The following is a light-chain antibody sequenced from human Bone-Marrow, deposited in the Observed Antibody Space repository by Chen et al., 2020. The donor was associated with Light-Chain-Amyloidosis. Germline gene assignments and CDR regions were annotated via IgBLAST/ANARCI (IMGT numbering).Light chain of an antibody. CDR2: KVS. Sequence: VVMTQSPLSLPVTLGQPASISCRSSQSLVNSDGNTYLNWFQQRPGQSPRRLIYKVSNRDSGVPDRFSGSGSGTDFTLTISRVEAEDVGVYYCLQAIHWPPTFGGGSKVEIK. V-gene: IGKV2-30*01. CDR1: QSLVNSDGNTY. J-gene: IGKJ4*01. CDR3: LQAIHWPPT.